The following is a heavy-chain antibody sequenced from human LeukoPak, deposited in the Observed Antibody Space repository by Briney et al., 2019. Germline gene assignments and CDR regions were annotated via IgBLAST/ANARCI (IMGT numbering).Heavy chain of an antibody. CDR3: ARSGVVREQWLVGIDY. J-gene: IGHJ4*02. CDR1: GYTFTSYA. V-gene: IGHV7-4-1*02. CDR2: INTNTGNP. D-gene: IGHD6-19*01. Sequence: ASVKVSCKASGYTFTSYAMNWVRQAPGQGLEWMGWINTNTGNPTYAQGFTGRFVFPLDTSVSTAYLQISSLKAEDTAVYYCARSGVVREQWLVGIDYWGQGTLVTVSS.